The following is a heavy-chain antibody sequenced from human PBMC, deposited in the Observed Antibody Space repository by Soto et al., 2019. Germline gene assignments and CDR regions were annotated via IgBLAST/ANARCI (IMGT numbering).Heavy chain of an antibody. CDR3: ARDGTGYDSGPIDY. CDR1: GGSISNAEYY. J-gene: IGHJ4*02. V-gene: IGHV4-30-4*01. Sequence: SETLSLTCTVSGGSISNAEYYWSWVRQPPGKGLEWIGYISHSGSPDYTPSLKSRFTISVDTSKNQFSLKPSSVTVADTAVYYCARDGTGYDSGPIDYWGQGILVTVSS. CDR2: ISHSGSP. D-gene: IGHD6-19*01.